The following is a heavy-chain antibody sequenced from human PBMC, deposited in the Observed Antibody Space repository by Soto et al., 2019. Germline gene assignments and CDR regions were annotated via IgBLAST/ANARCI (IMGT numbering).Heavy chain of an antibody. CDR2: ISGSGGST. Sequence: EVQLLESGGGSVQPGGSLRLSCAASGFTFSSYAMSWVRQAPGKGLEWVSAISGSGGSTYYADSVKGRFTISRDNSKNTLYLQMNSLRAEDTAVYYCAKDPFYGSGNYYYYYMDVWGKGTTVTVSS. CDR1: GFTFSSYA. CDR3: AKDPFYGSGNYYYYYMDV. D-gene: IGHD3-10*01. V-gene: IGHV3-23*01. J-gene: IGHJ6*03.